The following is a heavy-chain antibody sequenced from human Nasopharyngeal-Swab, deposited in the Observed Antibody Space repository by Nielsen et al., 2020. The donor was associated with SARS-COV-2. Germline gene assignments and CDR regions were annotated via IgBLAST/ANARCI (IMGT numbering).Heavy chain of an antibody. D-gene: IGHD1-26*01. Sequence: SLKISCAASGFTFDDYAMHWVRQAPGKGLEWVSGISWNSGSIGYADSAKGRFTISRDSAKNSLYLQMSSLRAEDTAVYYCAREGVGAYYYYYHVDVWGQGTMVTVSS. V-gene: IGHV3-9*01. CDR1: GFTFDDYA. CDR2: ISWNSGSI. CDR3: AREGVGAYYYYYHVDV. J-gene: IGHJ6*02.